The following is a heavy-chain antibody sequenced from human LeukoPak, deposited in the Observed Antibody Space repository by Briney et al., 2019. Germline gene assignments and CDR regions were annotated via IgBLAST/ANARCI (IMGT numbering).Heavy chain of an antibody. Sequence: GGSLRLSCAASGFTVSSNYMNWVRQAPGKGLEWVSVMYSGGSTFYGDSVKGRFTISRDNSMNTLYLQMNSLRVDDTAVYYCAREQVVVGRGYYGMDVWGQGTTVTVS. CDR1: GFTVSSNY. CDR3: AREQVVVGRGYYGMDV. CDR2: MYSGGST. D-gene: IGHD2-2*01. J-gene: IGHJ6*02. V-gene: IGHV3-66*01.